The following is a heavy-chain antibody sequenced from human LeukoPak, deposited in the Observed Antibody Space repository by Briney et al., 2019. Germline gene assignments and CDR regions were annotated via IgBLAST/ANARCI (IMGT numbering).Heavy chain of an antibody. CDR1: GVTLSSYA. V-gene: IGHV3-23*01. J-gene: IGHJ4*02. CDR3: AKLHSGPGSGSYYFNLAVPIVPEYYFDY. CDR2: ISSSGSGGNT. Sequence: GGSLRLSCAASGVTLSSYAMSWARQAPGKGLEWVSGISSSGSGGNTYYADSVKGRFTISRDSSKNTLFLHMNTLRAEDTAVYYCAKLHSGPGSGSYYFNLAVPIVPEYYFDYWGQGTLVTVSS. D-gene: IGHD3-10*01.